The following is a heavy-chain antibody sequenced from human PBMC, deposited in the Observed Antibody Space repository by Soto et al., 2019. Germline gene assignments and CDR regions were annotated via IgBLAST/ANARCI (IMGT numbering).Heavy chain of an antibody. Sequence: PSETLSLTCTVSGGAISSSSYFWVWIRQPPGRGLELIGSINYSGSTYYNPSLKSRVTLSVDTSKNQFSLNVSSVTASDTALYYCSRRAPEGFDPWGQGTLGTVSS. J-gene: IGHJ5*02. CDR3: SRRAPEGFDP. V-gene: IGHV4-39*01. CDR2: INYSGST. CDR1: GGAISSSSYF.